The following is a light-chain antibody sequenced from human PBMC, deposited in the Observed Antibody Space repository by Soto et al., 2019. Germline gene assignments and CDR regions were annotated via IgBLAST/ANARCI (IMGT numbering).Light chain of an antibody. CDR3: TSYAGGNYVAV. CDR2: EVS. J-gene: IGLJ1*01. Sequence: QSALTQPPSASGSPGQSVTISCTGTRSDVGGYNYVSWYQQHPGKAPKLMIYEVSKRPSGVPDRFSGSKSGNTASLTVSGLQAEDEADYYCTSYAGGNYVAVFGTGTKVTVL. V-gene: IGLV2-8*01. CDR1: RSDVGGYNY.